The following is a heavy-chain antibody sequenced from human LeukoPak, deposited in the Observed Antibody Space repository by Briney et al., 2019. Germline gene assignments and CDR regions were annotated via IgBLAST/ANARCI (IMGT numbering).Heavy chain of an antibody. CDR1: GGSISSTNDY. V-gene: IGHV4-39*01. Sequence: PSGTLSLTCTVSGGSISSTNDYWGWIRQPPGKGLEWIVNICSSGTTYYRASLKRRVTISADTSKNLFSLKLSSVTAADTAVYFCASSAETHHFDSWGQGTLVTVS. J-gene: IGHJ4*02. CDR2: ICSSGTT. CDR3: ASSAETHHFDS. D-gene: IGHD1-26*01.